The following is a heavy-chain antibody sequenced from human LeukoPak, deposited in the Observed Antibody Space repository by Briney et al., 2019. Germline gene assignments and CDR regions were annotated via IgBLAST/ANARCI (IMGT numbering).Heavy chain of an antibody. CDR2: IFYTGTT. Sequence: PSETLSLTCTVSGGSVSGYYWSWIRQSPGKGLEWIGYIFYTGTTLYSPSLRGRVTMSVDTSENQFSLNLSSVTAADTAMYYCARHDVVPVIRRGFDFWGQGTLVTVSS. CDR3: ARHDVVPVIRRGFDF. J-gene: IGHJ4*02. V-gene: IGHV4-59*08. CDR1: GGSVSGYY. D-gene: IGHD2-21*02.